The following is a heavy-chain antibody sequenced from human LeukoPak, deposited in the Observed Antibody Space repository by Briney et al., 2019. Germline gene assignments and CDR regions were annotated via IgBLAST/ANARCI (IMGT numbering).Heavy chain of an antibody. V-gene: IGHV1-8*01. Sequence: ASVTVSCTASGYTFTSYDINWVRQAPGQGLEWMGWMNPNSGNTGYAQKFQGRVTMTRNTSISTAYMELSSLRSEDTAVYYCARGHYDFWSGYTYGMDVWGQGTTVTVSS. D-gene: IGHD3-3*01. J-gene: IGHJ6*02. CDR1: GYTFTSYD. CDR2: MNPNSGNT. CDR3: ARGHYDFWSGYTYGMDV.